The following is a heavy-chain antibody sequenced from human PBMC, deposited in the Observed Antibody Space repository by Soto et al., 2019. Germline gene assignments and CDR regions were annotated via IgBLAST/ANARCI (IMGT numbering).Heavy chain of an antibody. D-gene: IGHD6-13*01. CDR2: IDWDDDK. Sequence: SGPTLVNPTQTLTLTCTFSGFSLSTSGMCVSWIRQPPGKALEWLALIDWDDDKYYSTSLKTRLTISKDTSKNQVVLTMTNMDPVDTATYYCARIRSFIARPSARYYYGMDVWGQGTTVTVSS. CDR1: GFSLSTSGMC. V-gene: IGHV2-70*01. CDR3: ARIRSFIARPSARYYYGMDV. J-gene: IGHJ6*02.